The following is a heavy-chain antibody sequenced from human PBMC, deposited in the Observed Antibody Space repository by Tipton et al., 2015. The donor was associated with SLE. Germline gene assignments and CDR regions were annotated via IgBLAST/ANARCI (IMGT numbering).Heavy chain of an antibody. CDR1: GFTFGDYA. D-gene: IGHD3-22*01. CDR3: GRDFSSSSCIDY. J-gene: IGHJ1*01. Sequence: RSLRLSCTGSGFTFGDYAMSWVRQAPGKGLEWIGFIRAKAYGETIQYGASVRGRFTISRDDSKNVAYLQMNSLKPDDTAVYYCGRDFSSSSCIDYWGQGTLVSVSS. V-gene: IGHV3-49*04. CDR2: IRAKAYGETI.